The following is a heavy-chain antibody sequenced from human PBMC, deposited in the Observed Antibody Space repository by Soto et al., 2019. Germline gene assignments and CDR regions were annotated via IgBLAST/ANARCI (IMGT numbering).Heavy chain of an antibody. J-gene: IGHJ4*02. D-gene: IGHD4-17*01. CDR2: ISYDGSNK. CDR3: AKDSYGDLPGGIFDY. CDR1: GFTFSSYG. Sequence: QVQLVESGGGGVQPGRSLRLSCAASGFTFSSYGMHWVRQAPGKGLEWVAVISYDGSNKYYADSVKGRFTISRDNSKKTPYLQMNSLRAEDTTVYYCAKDSYGDLPGGIFDYGGQGTLVTVSS. V-gene: IGHV3-30*18.